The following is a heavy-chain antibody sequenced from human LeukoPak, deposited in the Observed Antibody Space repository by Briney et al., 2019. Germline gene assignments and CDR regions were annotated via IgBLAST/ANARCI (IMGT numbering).Heavy chain of an antibody. CDR1: GGIFSRYT. V-gene: IGHV1-69*02. CDR2: IIPILGIA. CDR3: ASAVYAMDYYYYGMDV. J-gene: IGHJ6*02. Sequence: SVKVSCTASGGIFSRYTISWVRQAPGQGLEWMGTIIPILGIANYAQKFQGRVTITADKSTSTAYMELSSLRSEDTAVYYCASAVYAMDYYYYGMDVWGQETTVTVSS. D-gene: IGHD2-8*01.